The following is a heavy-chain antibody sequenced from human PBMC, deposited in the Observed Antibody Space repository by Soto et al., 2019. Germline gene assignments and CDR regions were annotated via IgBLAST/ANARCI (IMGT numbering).Heavy chain of an antibody. D-gene: IGHD2-15*01. CDR2: IYPSDSDT. J-gene: IGHJ4*02. CDR3: ARPANAVADHFDL. Sequence: GESLKISCQVSGYTFTIYWIGWVRQMPGKGLEWMGIIYPSDSDTRYSPSFQGQVTISADQSINTAYLQWDSLKASDTAIYYCARPANAVADHFDLWGQGTPVTVSS. CDR1: GYTFTIYW. V-gene: IGHV5-51*01.